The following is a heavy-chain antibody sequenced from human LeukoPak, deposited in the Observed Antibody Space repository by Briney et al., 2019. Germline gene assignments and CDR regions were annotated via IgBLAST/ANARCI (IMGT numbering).Heavy chain of an antibody. CDR2: ISTSSSTM. CDR1: GFTFSSYS. CDR3: PRDFNMAIYYFDY. D-gene: IGHD2/OR15-2a*01. J-gene: IGHJ4*02. V-gene: IGHV3-48*04. Sequence: GGYLRLSCAASGFTFSSYSMNWLRQAPGKGLEWISYISTSSSTMYYAHSVKGRFTISRDNAQSSLYLQMNSLRAEDTAVYYCPRDFNMAIYYFDYWGQGTLVTVSS.